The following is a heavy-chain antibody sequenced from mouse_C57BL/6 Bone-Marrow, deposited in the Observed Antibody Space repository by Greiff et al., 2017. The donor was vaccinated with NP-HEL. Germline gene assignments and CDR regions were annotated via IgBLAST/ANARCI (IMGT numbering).Heavy chain of an antibody. CDR3: ARVWYRYAMDY. CDR2: IDPSDSYT. V-gene: IGHV1-59*01. Sequence: QVQLQQPGAELVRPGTSVKLSCKASGYTFTSYWMHWVKQRPGQGLEWIGVIDPSDSYTNYNQKFKGKATLTVDTSSRTAYMPLSSLTSEDSEVSYCARVWYRYAMDYWGQGTSVTVSS. CDR1: GYTFTSYW. J-gene: IGHJ4*01. D-gene: IGHD2-10*02.